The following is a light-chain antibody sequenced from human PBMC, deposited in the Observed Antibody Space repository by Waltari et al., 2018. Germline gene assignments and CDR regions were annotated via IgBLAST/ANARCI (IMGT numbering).Light chain of an antibody. CDR2: EVT. J-gene: IGLJ1*01. CDR1: SSAVGNYNI. CDR3: CSYAGLGIYV. Sequence: QSGLTQPASVSGSPGQSITISCTATSSAVGNYNIVTWYQQYPGKAPKLMVYEVTKRTSGLSDRFSGSKSANTASLTIYGLQSEDEADYYCCSYAGLGIYVFGTGTKVTVL. V-gene: IGLV2-23*02.